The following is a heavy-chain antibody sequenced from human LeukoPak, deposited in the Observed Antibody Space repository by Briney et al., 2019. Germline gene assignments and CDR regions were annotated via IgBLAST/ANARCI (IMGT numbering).Heavy chain of an antibody. D-gene: IGHD1-26*01. CDR2: ISYDGSNK. CDR3: AKDLNSGPRDI. J-gene: IGHJ3*02. Sequence: GRSLRLSCAASGFTFSSYGMHWVRQAPGKGLEWVAVISYDGSNKYYADSVKGRFTISRDNSKNTLYLQMNSLRAEDTAVYYCAKDLNSGPRDIWGHGTMVTVSS. CDR1: GFTFSSYG. V-gene: IGHV3-30*18.